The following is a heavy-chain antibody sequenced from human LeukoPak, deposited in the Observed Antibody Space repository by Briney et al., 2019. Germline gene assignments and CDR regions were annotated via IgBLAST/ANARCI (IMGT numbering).Heavy chain of an antibody. CDR2: IDGSGDKT. Sequence: PGGSLRLSCAASGFTFSNFAIRWVRQVPGKGLEWVSYIDGSGDKTHYPDSVRGRFTVSRDNSKNTLYLQMNSLRVEDTATYFCAKVQFNWGPIDYWGQGTPVIVSS. J-gene: IGHJ4*02. CDR3: AKVQFNWGPIDY. CDR1: GFTFSNFA. D-gene: IGHD7-27*01. V-gene: IGHV3-23*01.